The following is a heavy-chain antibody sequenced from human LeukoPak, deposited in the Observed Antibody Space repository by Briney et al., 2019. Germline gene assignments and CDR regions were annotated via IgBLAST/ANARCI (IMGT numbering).Heavy chain of an antibody. CDR2: ITIFSSTI. V-gene: IGHV3-48*01. J-gene: IGHJ4*02. CDR3: ARTNERELDY. CDR1: GFTFSSYH. Sequence: GGSLRLSCAASGFTFSSYHMNWVRQAPGKGLEWISYITIFSSTIYYADSVKGRFTISRDDANSLVYLQMNSLRAEDTAVYYCARTNERELDYWGQGTLDTVSS. D-gene: IGHD1-26*01.